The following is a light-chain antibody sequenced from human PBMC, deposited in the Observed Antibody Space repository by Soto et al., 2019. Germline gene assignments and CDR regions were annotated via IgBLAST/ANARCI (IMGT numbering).Light chain of an antibody. CDR2: KAS. CDR1: QSISSW. Sequence: DIQMTQSPSTLSASVGDRVTITCRASQSISSWLAWYQQKPGKAPKLLIYKASNLESGVPSRFSGSGSGTEFTLTISSLQPDDFATYYCQQYNSYSGTFGQGIKVEIK. V-gene: IGKV1-5*03. CDR3: QQYNSYSGT. J-gene: IGKJ1*01.